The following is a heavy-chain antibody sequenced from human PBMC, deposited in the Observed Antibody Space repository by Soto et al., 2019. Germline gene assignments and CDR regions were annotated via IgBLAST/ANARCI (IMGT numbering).Heavy chain of an antibody. D-gene: IGHD2-21*02. Sequence: QVQLVESGGGVVQPGRSLRLSCAASGFTFSSHGMHWVRQAPGKGLEWVAVISYDGSNKYYADSVKGRFTISRDNSKNTLYLQMNSLRAEDTAVYYCAKGGVAVTFDYWGQGTLVTVSS. CDR3: AKGGVAVTFDY. CDR1: GFTFSSHG. J-gene: IGHJ4*02. V-gene: IGHV3-30*18. CDR2: ISYDGSNK.